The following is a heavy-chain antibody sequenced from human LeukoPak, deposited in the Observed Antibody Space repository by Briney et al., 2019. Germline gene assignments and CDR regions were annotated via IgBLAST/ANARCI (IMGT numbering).Heavy chain of an antibody. J-gene: IGHJ4*02. V-gene: IGHV4-39*01. D-gene: IGHD5-12*01. CDR1: GDFISSSSYY. CDR3: ARRGYTDSWRHSPFDY. CDR2: IYHSGGT. Sequence: PSETLSLTCTVPGDFISSSSYYWGWIRQPPGKGLEWIGSIYHSGGTYYNPSLTSRVTISVDTSKKQFSLKLTSVTASDTAVYYCARRGYTDSWRHSPFDYWGQGTLVTVSS.